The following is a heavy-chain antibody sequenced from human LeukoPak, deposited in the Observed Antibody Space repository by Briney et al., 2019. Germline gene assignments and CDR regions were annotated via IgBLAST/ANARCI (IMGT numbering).Heavy chain of an antibody. V-gene: IGHV4-30-2*01. CDR1: GASISSGNYY. D-gene: IGHD1-26*01. J-gene: IGHJ6*03. Sequence: TTSETLSLTCTVSGASISSGNYYWSWLRQPPGKGLEWIGYIYHSGSTYYNPSLNSRVTLSVDRSKNQFSLKLTSVTAADTAVYYCARLPVIVGAALEYYYYYMDVWGQGTTVTVSS. CDR2: IYHSGST. CDR3: ARLPVIVGAALEYYYYYMDV.